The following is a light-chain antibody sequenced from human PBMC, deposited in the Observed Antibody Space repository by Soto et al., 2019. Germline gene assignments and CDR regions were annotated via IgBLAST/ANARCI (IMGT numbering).Light chain of an antibody. CDR2: KAS. J-gene: IGKJ1*01. CDR3: QQYNDNWT. V-gene: IGKV1-5*03. Sequence: DSQMTQSPSTLSASVGDRATITCRASQSISSWLAWYQQKPGQAPKLLIYKASTLQSGVPSRFSGSGSGTEFTLAISSLQSDDSATYYCQQYNDNWTFGQGTKV. CDR1: QSISSW.